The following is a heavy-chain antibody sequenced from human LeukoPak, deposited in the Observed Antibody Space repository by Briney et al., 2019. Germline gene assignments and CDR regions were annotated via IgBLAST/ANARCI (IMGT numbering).Heavy chain of an antibody. D-gene: IGHD3-10*01. V-gene: IGHV3-23*01. J-gene: IGHJ4*02. CDR1: GFTFSSYA. CDR3: AKDLGYYGSGSYFHY. Sequence: GGSLRLSCAASGFTFSSYAMSWVRRAPGKGLEWVSAISGSGGSTYYADSVKGRFTISRDNSKNTLYLQMNSLRAEDTAVYYCAKDLGYYGSGSYFHYWGQGTLVTVSS. CDR2: ISGSGGST.